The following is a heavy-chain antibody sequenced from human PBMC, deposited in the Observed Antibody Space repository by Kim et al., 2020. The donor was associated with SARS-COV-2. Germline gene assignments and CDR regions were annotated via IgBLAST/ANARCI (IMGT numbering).Heavy chain of an antibody. D-gene: IGHD1-1*01. J-gene: IGHJ4*02. Sequence: SVKVSCKAPGGAFSSNTLSWVRQAPGQGLEWVGGIIPIFGSAKYARKFQGRVTITADESTTTIYMELESLRFEDTAVYYCASLGVPTTLWGQGTVVTVSS. V-gene: IGHV1-69*13. CDR2: IIPIFGSA. CDR1: GGAFSSNT. CDR3: ASLGVPTTL.